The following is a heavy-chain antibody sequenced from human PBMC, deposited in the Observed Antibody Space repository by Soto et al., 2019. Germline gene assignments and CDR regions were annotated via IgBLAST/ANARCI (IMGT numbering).Heavy chain of an antibody. J-gene: IGHJ3*02. Sequence: QVQLQESGPGLVKPSETLSLTCTVSGGSISSYYWSWIRQPPGRGLEWIGDIYYSGSTNYNPSLKSRVTISVDTSKNQFSLKLSSVTAADTAVYYCARVWAIFGVVTAGLAAFDIWGQGTMVTVSS. CDR1: GGSISSYY. D-gene: IGHD3-3*01. V-gene: IGHV4-59*01. CDR2: IYYSGST. CDR3: ARVWAIFGVVTAGLAAFDI.